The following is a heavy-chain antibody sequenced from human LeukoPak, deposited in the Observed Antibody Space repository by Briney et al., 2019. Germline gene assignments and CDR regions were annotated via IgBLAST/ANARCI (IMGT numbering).Heavy chain of an antibody. CDR3: AKDKRGYSYGYDY. CDR2: ISGSGGST. J-gene: IGHJ4*02. Sequence: GGSLRLSCAASGFTFSSYAMSWVRQAPGRGLEGVSAISGSGGSTYYADSVKGRFTISRDNSKNTLYLQMNSLRAEDTAVYYCAKDKRGYSYGYDYWGQGTLVTVSS. V-gene: IGHV3-23*01. D-gene: IGHD5-18*01. CDR1: GFTFSSYA.